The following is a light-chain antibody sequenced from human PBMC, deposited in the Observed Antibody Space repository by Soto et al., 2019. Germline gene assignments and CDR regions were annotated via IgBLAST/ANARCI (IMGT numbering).Light chain of an antibody. CDR3: SSYTSSSTRV. CDR1: SSDVGGYNY. J-gene: IGLJ3*02. V-gene: IGLV2-14*01. CDR2: EVS. Sequence: QSALTQPASVSGSPGQSITISYTGTSSDVGGYNYVSWYQQHPGKAPKLMIYEVSNRPSGVSNRFSGSKSANTASLTISGLQAEDEADYYCSSYTSSSTRVFGGGTKLTVL.